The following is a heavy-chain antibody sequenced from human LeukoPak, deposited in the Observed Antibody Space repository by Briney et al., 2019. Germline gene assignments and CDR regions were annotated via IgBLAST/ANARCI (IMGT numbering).Heavy chain of an antibody. CDR2: INPKSGGT. D-gene: IGHD7-27*01. CDR1: GYIFTDYY. V-gene: IGHV1-2*06. CDR3: ARDLASTPHWELDY. Sequence: GASVKVSCKASGYIFTDYYIHWVRQSHAQGLEWMGRINPKSGGTDDAQDFQGRVTMTRDSSINTVHLYLSSLTSDDTAVYYCARDLASTPHWELDYWGQGSPVTVS. J-gene: IGHJ4*02.